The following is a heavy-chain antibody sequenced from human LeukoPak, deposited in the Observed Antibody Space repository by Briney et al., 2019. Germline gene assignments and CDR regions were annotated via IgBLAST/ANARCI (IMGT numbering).Heavy chain of an antibody. J-gene: IGHJ6*02. CDR3: ARFRLYDILTGYYWDGSYYYGMDV. CDR2: INHSGST. Sequence: SETPSLTCAVYGGSFSGYYWSWIRQPPGKGLEWIGEINHSGSTNYNPSLKSRVTISVDTSKNQFSLKLSSVTAADTAVYYCARFRLYDILTGYYWDGSYYYGMDVWGQGTTVTVSS. CDR1: GGSFSGYY. V-gene: IGHV4-34*01. D-gene: IGHD3-9*01.